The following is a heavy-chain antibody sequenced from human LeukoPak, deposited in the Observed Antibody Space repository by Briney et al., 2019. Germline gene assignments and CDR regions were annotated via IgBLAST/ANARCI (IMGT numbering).Heavy chain of an antibody. D-gene: IGHD3-22*01. Sequence: PGGSLRLSCAASGFTFSSYAMGWVRQAPGKGLEWVSAISGSGGSTYYADFVKGRFTISRDNSKNTLYLQMNSLRAEDTAVYYCAKPFPTPDDDSSGYYYGSFDYWGQGTLVTVSS. CDR2: ISGSGGST. V-gene: IGHV3-23*01. CDR1: GFTFSSYA. J-gene: IGHJ4*02. CDR3: AKPFPTPDDDSSGYYYGSFDY.